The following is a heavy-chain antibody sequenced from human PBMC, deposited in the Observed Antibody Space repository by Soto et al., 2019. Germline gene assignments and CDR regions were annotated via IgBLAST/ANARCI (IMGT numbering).Heavy chain of an antibody. Sequence: SQTLSLTCAISGDSVSSNIAAWNWVRQSPSRGLEWLGRTYYRSKWYHDYAVSVESRITINPDTSKNQISLQLNSVTPEDTAAYYCARDSHIVVVVAATIDYYPYGMDVWGQGTTVTVSS. V-gene: IGHV6-1*01. D-gene: IGHD2-15*01. CDR2: TYYRSKWYH. CDR1: GDSVSSNIAA. J-gene: IGHJ6*02. CDR3: ARDSHIVVVVAATIDYYPYGMDV.